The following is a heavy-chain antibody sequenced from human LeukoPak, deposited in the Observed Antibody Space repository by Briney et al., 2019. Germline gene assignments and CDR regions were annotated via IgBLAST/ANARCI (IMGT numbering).Heavy chain of an antibody. J-gene: IGHJ4*02. V-gene: IGHV1-69*06. CDR3: ASTDPMHDYGDYVPFDY. CDR1: GGTFSSYA. D-gene: IGHD4-17*01. CDR2: IIPIFGTA. Sequence: ASVKVSCKASGGTFSSYAISWVRQAPGQGLEWMGGIIPIFGTANYAQKFQGRVTITAGKSTSTAYMELSSLRSEDTAVYYCASTDPMHDYGDYVPFDYWGQGTLVTVSS.